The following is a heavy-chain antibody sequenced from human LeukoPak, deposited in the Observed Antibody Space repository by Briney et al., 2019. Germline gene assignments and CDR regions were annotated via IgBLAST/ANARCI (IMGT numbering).Heavy chain of an antibody. Sequence: KFQGRVTITRDTPASTAYMELSSLRSEDTAVYYCARIVGATHFDYWGQGTLVTVSS. CDR3: ARIVGATHFDY. V-gene: IGHV1-3*01. J-gene: IGHJ4*02. D-gene: IGHD1-26*01.